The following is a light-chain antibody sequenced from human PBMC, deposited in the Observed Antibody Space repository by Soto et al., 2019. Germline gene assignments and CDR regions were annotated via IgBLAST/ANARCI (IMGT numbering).Light chain of an antibody. V-gene: IGKV3-11*01. Sequence: EVVLTQSPATLSLSPGERATLSCRASQTISTYLAGYQQKHGQSPRLLISDASNRATGIPARFSGSGTGTDFTLTISSLEPEDFVVYYCQQRSNWPPTFGQGTKLEIK. J-gene: IGKJ2*01. CDR1: QTISTY. CDR3: QQRSNWPPT. CDR2: DAS.